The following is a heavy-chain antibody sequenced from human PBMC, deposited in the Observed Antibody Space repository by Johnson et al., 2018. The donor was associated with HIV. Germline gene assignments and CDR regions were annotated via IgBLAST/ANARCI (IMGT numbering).Heavy chain of an antibody. CDR1: GFTFRNYL. CDR2: INSDGSST. J-gene: IGHJ3*02. CDR3: AKAVTGEGAFDI. V-gene: IGHV3-74*02. Sequence: VHLVESGGGLVKPGGSLRLSCAASGFTFRNYLMSWVRQAPGKGLVWVSRINSDGSSTNYADSVKGRFTISRDNAKNTLYLQMNSLRAEDTAVYYCAKAVTGEGAFDIWGQGTMVTVSS. D-gene: IGHD7-27*01.